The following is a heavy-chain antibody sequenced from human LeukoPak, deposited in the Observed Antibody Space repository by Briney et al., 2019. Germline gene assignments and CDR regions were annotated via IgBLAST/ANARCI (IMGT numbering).Heavy chain of an antibody. CDR1: GGSISSSSYY. CDR2: IYYSGST. D-gene: IGHD6-6*01. J-gene: IGHJ3*02. Sequence: SETLSLTCTVSGGSISSSSYYWGWIRQPPGKGLEWIGYIYYSGSTNYNPSLKSRVTISVDTSKNQFSLKLSSVTAADTAVYYCARSRNYSPSYAFDIWGQGTMVTVSS. CDR3: ARSRNYSPSYAFDI. V-gene: IGHV4-61*05.